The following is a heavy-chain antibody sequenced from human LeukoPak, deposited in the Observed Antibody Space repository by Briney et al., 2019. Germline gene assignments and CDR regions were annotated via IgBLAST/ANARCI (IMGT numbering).Heavy chain of an antibody. D-gene: IGHD3-22*01. CDR3: ARVPLHDRNDYYYPH. CDR1: GGTFSSYA. J-gene: IGHJ1*01. Sequence: ASVKVSCEASGGTFSSYAISWVRQAPGQRLEWMAWINAGNGNAKYSQKFQGRVTITRDTSASTAYMELSSLRSEDTAVYYCARVPLHDRNDYYYPHWGQGTVVTVSS. CDR2: INAGNGNA. V-gene: IGHV1-3*01.